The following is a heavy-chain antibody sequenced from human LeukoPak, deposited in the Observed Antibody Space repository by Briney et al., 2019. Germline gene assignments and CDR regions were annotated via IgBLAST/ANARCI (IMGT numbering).Heavy chain of an antibody. CDR1: GFTFSSYW. D-gene: IGHD4-23*01. CDR3: ARDWDGNYYFES. CDR2: MHSDGKSP. V-gene: IGHV3-74*03. Sequence: TGGSLRLSCAPSGFTFSSYWMHWVRQAPGGGRVWVSCMHSDGKSPTYADSVKGRFPISSHDDQNTLYLQLDSLRAEDTVVYYCARDWDGNYYFESWGQRTLVTVSS. J-gene: IGHJ4*02.